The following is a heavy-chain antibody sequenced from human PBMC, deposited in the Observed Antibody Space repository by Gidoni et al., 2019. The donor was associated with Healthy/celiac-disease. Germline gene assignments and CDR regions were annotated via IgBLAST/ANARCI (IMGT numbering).Heavy chain of an antibody. V-gene: IGHV3-21*01. CDR3: ARGSRWELRPFDY. CDR2: IISSSSYI. CDR1: GFTFSSFR. Sequence: EVLLVESGGGLVKPRGSLRLSWAASGFTFSSFRMNWVRQAPGKGLARVSSIISSSSYIYYADSVKGRFTISRDNAKNSLYLQMNSLRAEDTAVYYCARGSRWELRPFDYWGQGTLVTVSS. J-gene: IGHJ4*02. D-gene: IGHD1-26*01.